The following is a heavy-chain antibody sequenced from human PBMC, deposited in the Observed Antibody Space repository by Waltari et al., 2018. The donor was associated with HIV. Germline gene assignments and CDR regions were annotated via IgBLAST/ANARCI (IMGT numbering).Heavy chain of an antibody. CDR3: AREKSTIVGFDY. J-gene: IGHJ4*02. D-gene: IGHD1-26*01. V-gene: IGHV4-31*03. CDR2: IYYRGST. CDR1: GGSISSGGSY. Sequence: QVQLQESGPGLVKPSQTLSLTCTVSGGSISSGGSYWSWIRQHPGKGLEWIGYIYYRGSTYYNPSLKSRVTISVDTSKNQFSLKLSSVTAADTAVYYCAREKSTIVGFDYWGQGTLVTVSS.